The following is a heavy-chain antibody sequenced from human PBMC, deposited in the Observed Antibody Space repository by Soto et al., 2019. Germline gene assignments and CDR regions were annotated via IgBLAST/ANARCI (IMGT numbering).Heavy chain of an antibody. CDR3: ARVYYGSGSYPYYYYGMDV. V-gene: IGHV1-18*01. CDR1: GYTFTSYG. Sequence: ASVKVSCKASGYTFTSYGISWVRQAPVQGLEWMGWISAYNGNTNYAQKLQGRVTMTTDTSTSTAYMELRSLRSDDTAVYYCARVYYGSGSYPYYYYGMDVWGQGTTVTVSS. J-gene: IGHJ6*02. CDR2: ISAYNGNT. D-gene: IGHD3-10*01.